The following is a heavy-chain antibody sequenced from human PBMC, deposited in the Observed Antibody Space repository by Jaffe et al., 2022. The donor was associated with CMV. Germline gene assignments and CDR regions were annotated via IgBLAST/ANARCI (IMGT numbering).Heavy chain of an antibody. J-gene: IGHJ4*02. CDR3: ARESSSVPKFDY. CDR1: GFTFSSYW. V-gene: IGHV3-7*01. Sequence: EVQVVESGGGLVQPGGSLRLSCAASGFTFSSYWMSWVRQAPGKGLEWVANIKQDGSEKYYVDSVKGRCTISRDNAKNSVYLQMNSLRVEDTAVYYCARESSSVPKFDYWGQGTLVTVSS. D-gene: IGHD2-2*01. CDR2: IKQDGSEK.